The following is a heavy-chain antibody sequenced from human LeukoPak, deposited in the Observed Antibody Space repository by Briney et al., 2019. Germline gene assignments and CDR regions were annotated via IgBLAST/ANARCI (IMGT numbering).Heavy chain of an antibody. D-gene: IGHD2-2*02. CDR3: AREVIVVVPAAIDGTYYFDY. J-gene: IGHJ4*02. CDR2: IYTSGST. CDR1: GGSISSYY. Sequence: SETLSLTCTVSGGSISSYYWSWIRQPAGKGLEWIGRIYTSGSTNYNPSLKSRVTISVDTSKNQFSLKLSSVTAADTAVYYCAREVIVVVPAAIDGTYYFDYWGQGTLVTVSS. V-gene: IGHV4-4*07.